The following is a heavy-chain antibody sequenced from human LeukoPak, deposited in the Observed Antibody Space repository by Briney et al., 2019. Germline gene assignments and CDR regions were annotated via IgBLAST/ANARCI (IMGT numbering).Heavy chain of an antibody. CDR1: GGTFSSYA. Sequence: SVKVSCKASGGTFSSYAISWVRQAPGQGLEWMGGIIPIFGTANYAQKFQGRVTITADESTSTAYMELSSLRSEDTAVYYCARGLGDASYYYYYMDVWGKGTTVTVSS. CDR3: ARGLGDASYYYYYMDV. CDR2: IIPIFGTA. J-gene: IGHJ6*03. D-gene: IGHD7-27*01. V-gene: IGHV1-69*13.